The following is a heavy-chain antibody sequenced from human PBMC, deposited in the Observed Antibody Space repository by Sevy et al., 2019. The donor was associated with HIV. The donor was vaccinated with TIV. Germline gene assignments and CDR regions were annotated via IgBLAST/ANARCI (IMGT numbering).Heavy chain of an antibody. CDR1: GFSFSTYW. D-gene: IGHD3-22*01. CDR2: IKQNESEI. J-gene: IGHJ4*02. V-gene: IGHV3-7*01. Sequence: GGSLRLSCAASGFSFSTYWMHWVRQAPGKGLEWVSNIKQNESEICYVASVKGRFTISRDNAKNSVYLEMNSLRPEDTAIYYCAKGNSGSFDYWGQGTLVTVSS. CDR3: AKGNSGSFDY.